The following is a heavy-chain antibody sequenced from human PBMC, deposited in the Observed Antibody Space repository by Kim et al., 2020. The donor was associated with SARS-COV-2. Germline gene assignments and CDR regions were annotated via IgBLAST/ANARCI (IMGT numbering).Heavy chain of an antibody. Sequence: SQTLSLTCVISGDSVSSNSTAWNWLRQSPSRGLEWLGRTYYRSKWFNDYAVSVQSRVTIKPDTSKNHFSLQLTSVTPEDTAVYYCAREGPSAAGAEYFQFWGQGTLVTVSS. CDR2: TYYRSKWFN. CDR3: AREGPSAAGAEYFQF. J-gene: IGHJ1*01. V-gene: IGHV6-1*01. D-gene: IGHD6-13*01. CDR1: GDSVSSNSTA.